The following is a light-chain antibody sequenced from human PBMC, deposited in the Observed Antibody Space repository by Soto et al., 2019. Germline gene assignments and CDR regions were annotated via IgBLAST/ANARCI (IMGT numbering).Light chain of an antibody. V-gene: IGKV3-20*01. CDR2: GAS. J-gene: IGKJ4*01. Sequence: IVMTQSPDTLSLPPGERASLSCRASQSVSSSDLAWYQHKPGQAPRLLIFGASNRASGVPDKFSGSGSGTDFNLTISRLEPEDFAVYYCQHFLASPPTITFGGGTKVDIK. CDR1: QSVSSSD. CDR3: QHFLASPPTIT.